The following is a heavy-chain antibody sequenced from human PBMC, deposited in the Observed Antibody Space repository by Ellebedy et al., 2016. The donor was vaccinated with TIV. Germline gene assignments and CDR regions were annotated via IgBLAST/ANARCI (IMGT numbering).Heavy chain of an antibody. CDR2: VNPISGNT. CDR3: ARAPGHGDYTTDY. CDR1: GYIFTNYD. V-gene: IGHV1-8*01. Sequence: AASVKVSCKASGYIFTNYDINWVRQATGQGLEWMGWVNPISGNTGYAPKFRGRVTMTMNASTNTASMEMSSLTSEDTAVSYCARAPGHGDYTTDYWGQGTLVTVSS. J-gene: IGHJ4*02. D-gene: IGHD4-17*01.